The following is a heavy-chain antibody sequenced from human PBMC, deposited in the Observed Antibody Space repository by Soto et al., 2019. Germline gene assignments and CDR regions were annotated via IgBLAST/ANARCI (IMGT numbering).Heavy chain of an antibody. V-gene: IGHV3-33*01. CDR2: IWYDGSNK. CDR1: GFTFSSYG. J-gene: IGHJ5*02. D-gene: IGHD1-26*01. CDR3: ARAGDIVGATSWFDP. Sequence: PGGSLRLSCAASGFTFSSYGMHWVRQAPGKGLEWVAVIWYDGSNKYYADSVKGRFTISRDNSKNTLYLQMNSLRAEDTAVYYCARAGDIVGATSWFDPWGQGTLVTVS.